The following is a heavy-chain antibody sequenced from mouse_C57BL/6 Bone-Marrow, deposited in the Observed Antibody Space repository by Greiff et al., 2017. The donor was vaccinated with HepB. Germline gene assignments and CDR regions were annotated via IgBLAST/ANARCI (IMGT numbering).Heavy chain of an antibody. CDR1: GFTFSDYG. D-gene: IGHD2-4*01. V-gene: IGHV5-17*01. Sequence: DVMLVESGGGLVKPGGSLKLSCAASGFTFSDYGMHWVRQAPEKGLEWVAYISSGSSTIYYADTVKGRFTISRDNAKNTLFLQMTSLRSEDTAMYYCARGVYYDYDEGYYYAMDYWGQGTSVTVSS. CDR3: ARGVYYDYDEGYYYAMDY. J-gene: IGHJ4*01. CDR2: ISSGSSTI.